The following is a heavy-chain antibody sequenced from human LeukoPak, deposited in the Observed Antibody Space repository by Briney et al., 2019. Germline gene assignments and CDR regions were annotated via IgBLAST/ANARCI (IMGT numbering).Heavy chain of an antibody. D-gene: IGHD3-10*01. Sequence: GGSLRLSCAGSGFTFGNYAMNWVRQAPGKGLEWVSGLSGSGDNTSYTDSVKGRFTISRDNSRNTLYLQMNSLRAEDTAIYYCARDPNRSGPDFDCWGQGTLVIVSS. CDR2: LSGSGDNT. J-gene: IGHJ4*02. V-gene: IGHV3-23*01. CDR1: GFTFGNYA. CDR3: ARDPNRSGPDFDC.